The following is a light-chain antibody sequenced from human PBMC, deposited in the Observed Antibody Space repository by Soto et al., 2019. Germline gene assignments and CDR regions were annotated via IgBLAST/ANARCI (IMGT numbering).Light chain of an antibody. CDR2: DAS. Sequence: DIQITHSPSSLSASVGNIVTITCLASQSISTYLNWYQKKPGKAPNLLIYDASRLQSGVPSRFSGSGGGTDFTLSISSVQPEDFATYFCQQSYMDPITFGQGTRLEIK. V-gene: IGKV1-39*01. CDR3: QQSYMDPIT. J-gene: IGKJ5*01. CDR1: QSISTY.